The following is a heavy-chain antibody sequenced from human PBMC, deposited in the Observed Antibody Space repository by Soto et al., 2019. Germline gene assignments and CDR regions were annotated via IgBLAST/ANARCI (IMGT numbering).Heavy chain of an antibody. CDR3: ARVLVEETYEYYYYYYMDV. CDR2: MNPNSGNT. Sequence: ASVKVSCKASGYTFTSYDINWVRQATEQGLEWMGWMNPNSGNTGYAQKFQGRVTMTRNTSISTAYMELSSLRSEDTAVYYCARVLVEETYEYYYYYYMDVWGKGTTVTVSS. V-gene: IGHV1-8*01. CDR1: GYTFTSYD. D-gene: IGHD2-8*02. J-gene: IGHJ6*03.